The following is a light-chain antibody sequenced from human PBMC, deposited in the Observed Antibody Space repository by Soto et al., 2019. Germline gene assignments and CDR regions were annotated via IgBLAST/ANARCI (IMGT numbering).Light chain of an antibody. V-gene: IGKV3D-15*01. CDR2: DAS. CDR3: QQYNNWPIT. Sequence: EIVMTQSPAILSVSPGERATLSCRASQSVSSNLAWYQQKPGQAPRLLIYDASNRATGIPARFSGSGSGTDFTLTISSLQSEDFEIYYCQQYNNWPITFGQGTRLEIK. CDR1: QSVSSN. J-gene: IGKJ5*01.